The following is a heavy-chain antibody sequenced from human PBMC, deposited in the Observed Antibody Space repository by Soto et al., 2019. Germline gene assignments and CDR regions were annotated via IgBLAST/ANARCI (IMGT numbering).Heavy chain of an antibody. Sequence: PSETLSLTCTVSGGSISSYYWSWIRQPPGKGLEWIGYIYYSGSTNYNPSLKSRVTISVDTSKNQFSLKLSSVTAADTAVYYCARGRPRTQFDYWGQGTLVTVSS. J-gene: IGHJ4*02. CDR2: IYYSGST. V-gene: IGHV4-59*01. CDR3: ARGRPRTQFDY. CDR1: GGSISSYY.